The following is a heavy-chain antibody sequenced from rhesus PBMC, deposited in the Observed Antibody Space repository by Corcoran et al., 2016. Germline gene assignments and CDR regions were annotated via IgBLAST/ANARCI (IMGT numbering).Heavy chain of an antibody. CDR1: GASIRSSY. J-gene: IGHJ4*01. D-gene: IGHD6-25*01. Sequence: QLQLQESGPGLVKPSETLSLTCAVSGASIRSSYWSWIRQSPGQGLVWIGRISGSGGGTAYNPSPKIRGTISIGTSDNQVSLNLNSLTAADTAVYYWARDRAVTRPFDNWGQGVLVTVSS. CDR2: ISGSGGGT. CDR3: ARDRAVTRPFDN. V-gene: IGHV4-173*01.